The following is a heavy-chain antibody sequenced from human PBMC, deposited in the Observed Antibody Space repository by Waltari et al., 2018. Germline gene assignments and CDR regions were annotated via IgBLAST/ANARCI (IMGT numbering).Heavy chain of an antibody. Sequence: QVQLQESGPGLVKPSATLSLTCGVSGYSISIGYYWGWIRQPPGKGLEWIGSIYHSGSNYYNPSLKSRVTISVDTSKNQFSLKLSSVTAADTAVYYCARHPDYGSGRFSYWGQGTLVTVSS. D-gene: IGHD3-10*01. CDR2: IYHSGSN. J-gene: IGHJ4*02. V-gene: IGHV4-38-2*01. CDR3: ARHPDYGSGRFSY. CDR1: GYSISIGYY.